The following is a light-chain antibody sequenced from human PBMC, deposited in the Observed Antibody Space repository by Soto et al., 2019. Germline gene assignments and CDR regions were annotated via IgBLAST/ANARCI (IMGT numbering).Light chain of an antibody. CDR1: SSDVGGYNY. V-gene: IGLV2-14*01. Sequence: QSALTQPASVSGSPGQSITISCTRTSSDVGGYNYVSWYQQHPGKAPKLIIYDVSNRPSGISNRFSGSKSGNSASLTISGLQAEDEADYYCSSYTSSSTLYVFGSGTKVTVL. CDR2: DVS. J-gene: IGLJ1*01. CDR3: SSYTSSSTLYV.